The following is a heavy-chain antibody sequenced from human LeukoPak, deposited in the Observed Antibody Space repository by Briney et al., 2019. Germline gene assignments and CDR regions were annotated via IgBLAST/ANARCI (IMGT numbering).Heavy chain of an antibody. Sequence: GGSLRLSCAASGFTFSDYYMSWIRQAPGKGMEWVSYISSSGSTIYYADSVKGRFTISRDNAKNSLYLQMNSLRAEDTAVYYCARARHYYDSSGYGYWGQGTLVTVSS. J-gene: IGHJ4*02. CDR1: GFTFSDYY. CDR2: ISSSGSTI. CDR3: ARARHYYDSSGYGY. V-gene: IGHV3-11*01. D-gene: IGHD3-22*01.